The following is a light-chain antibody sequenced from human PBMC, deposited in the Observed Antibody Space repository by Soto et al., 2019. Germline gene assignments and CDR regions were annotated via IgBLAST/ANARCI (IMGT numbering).Light chain of an antibody. Sequence: QMTQSPSSLSASVGDRVTITCRASQGISSFLAWYQQIPGKVPKLLIYKASTLKSGVPSRFSGSGSGTEFTLTISSLQPDDFATYYCQQYYSFPPTFGQGTKVDIK. CDR3: QQYYSFPPT. CDR1: QGISSF. CDR2: KAS. J-gene: IGKJ1*01. V-gene: IGKV1-13*02.